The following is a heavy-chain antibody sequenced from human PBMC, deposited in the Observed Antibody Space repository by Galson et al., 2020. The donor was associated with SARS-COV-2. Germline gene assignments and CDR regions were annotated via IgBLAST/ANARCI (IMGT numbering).Heavy chain of an antibody. Sequence: SETLSLTCTVSGGSISSGSYFWAWIRQPPGKGLEYIWVIYYRGSTYYNPSLKSRATISVDTSENKFSLKLISVTDADTAMYYCARRGYSSGLLDYWGQGTLVTVS. D-gene: IGHD1-26*01. J-gene: IGHJ4*02. CDR1: GGSISSGSYF. CDR3: ARRGYSSGLLDY. CDR2: IYYRGST. V-gene: IGHV4-39*01.